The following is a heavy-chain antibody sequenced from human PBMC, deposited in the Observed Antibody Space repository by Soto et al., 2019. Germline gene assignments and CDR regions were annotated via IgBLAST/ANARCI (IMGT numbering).Heavy chain of an antibody. Sequence: PSETLSLTCSVSGGSISSSSYFWAWIRQPPGKGLEWIGSIYYSGSTYYNPSLKSRVTISVDTSKNQFSLKLSSVTAADTAVYYCASSNTYYYDGIGYYYFDHWGHGTLVTVSS. V-gene: IGHV4-39*01. CDR3: ASSNTYYYDGIGYYYFDH. J-gene: IGHJ4*01. CDR1: GGSISSSSYF. D-gene: IGHD3-22*01. CDR2: IYYSGST.